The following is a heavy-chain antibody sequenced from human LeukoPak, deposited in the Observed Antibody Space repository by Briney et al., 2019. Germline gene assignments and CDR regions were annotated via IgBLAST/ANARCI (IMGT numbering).Heavy chain of an antibody. CDR1: GGSISSGSYY. CDR2: IYTSGST. CDR3: ARGTDLLTGYYYFDY. D-gene: IGHD3-9*01. V-gene: IGHV4-61*02. J-gene: IGHJ4*02. Sequence: TSETLSLTCTVSGGSISSGSYYWSWIRQPAGKGLEWIGRIYTSGSTNYNPSLKSRVTMSVDTSKNQFSLKLSSVTAADTAVYYCARGTDLLTGYYYFDYWGQGTLVTVSS.